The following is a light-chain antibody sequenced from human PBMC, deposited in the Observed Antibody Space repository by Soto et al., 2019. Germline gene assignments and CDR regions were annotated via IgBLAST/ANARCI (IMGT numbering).Light chain of an antibody. V-gene: IGKV3-20*01. CDR2: GAP. CDR3: QQYGRSPMFT. J-gene: IGKJ2*01. Sequence: ESVLMQAVCALSLYQGKTPNPSCRASKSVSSNCLAWYQQKPGQAPRLLIYGAPRGAAGIPDRFSGSGSGTDFTLTISRLEPEYFAVYYCQQYGRSPMFTFGQATKVDIK. CDR1: KSVSSNC.